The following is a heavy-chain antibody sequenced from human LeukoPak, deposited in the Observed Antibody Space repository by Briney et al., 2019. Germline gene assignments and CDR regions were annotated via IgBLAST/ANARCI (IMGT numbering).Heavy chain of an antibody. CDR3: ARAMSTFGGVRNYFDS. Sequence: PGRSLRLSCAASGFTFSNYAMHWVRQAPGKGLEWVAVISYDGNNKYSADSVKGRFTISRDNAKSSLDLQMNSLRAEDTAVYYCARAMSTFGGVRNYFDSWGQGTLVTVSS. CDR1: GFTFSNYA. V-gene: IGHV3-30-3*01. J-gene: IGHJ4*02. CDR2: ISYDGNNK. D-gene: IGHD3-16*01.